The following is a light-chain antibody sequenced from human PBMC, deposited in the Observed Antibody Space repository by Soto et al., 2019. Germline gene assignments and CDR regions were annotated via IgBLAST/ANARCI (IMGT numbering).Light chain of an antibody. Sequence: QSALTQPASVSGSPGQSITISCTGTSSDDGSYNLVSWYQQHPGKAPKLMSYEGSKRPSGVSNRFSGSKSGNTASLTISGLQAEDEAEYYCCSYAGSSTYVVFVGGTKLTVL. CDR2: EGS. V-gene: IGLV2-23*01. J-gene: IGLJ2*01. CDR3: CSYAGSSTYVV. CDR1: SSDDGSYNL.